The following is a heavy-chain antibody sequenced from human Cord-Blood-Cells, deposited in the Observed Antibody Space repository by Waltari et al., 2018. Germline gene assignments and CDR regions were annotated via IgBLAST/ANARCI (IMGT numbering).Heavy chain of an antibody. V-gene: IGHV4-4*07. Sequence: QVQLQESGPGLVKPSETLSLTCTAAGGSISSYYWSWIRQPAGKGLEWIGRSCTSGSTNCNPSHKGRVTMSVDTSKDQFSLKLSSVTAADTAVYYGAREMIEESFTQGFDYWGQGTLVTVSS. J-gene: IGHJ4*02. CDR3: AREMIEESFTQGFDY. CDR1: GGSISSYY. CDR2: SCTSGST. D-gene: IGHD3-22*01.